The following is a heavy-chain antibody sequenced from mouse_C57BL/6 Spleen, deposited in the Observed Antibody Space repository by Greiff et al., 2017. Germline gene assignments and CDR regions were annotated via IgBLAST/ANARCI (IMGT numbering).Heavy chain of an antibody. CDR1: GYTFTSYW. D-gene: IGHD2-1*01. Sequence: VQLQQPGAELVKPGASVKMSCTASGYTFTSYWITWVKQRPGQGLEWIGDLYPGSGSTNYNEKFKSKATLTADTSSSTAYMQLSSLTSEDSAVYYCARTQYDCGKGFDYWGQGTTLTVSS. CDR2: LYPGSGST. J-gene: IGHJ2*01. V-gene: IGHV1-55*01. CDR3: ARTQYDCGKGFDY.